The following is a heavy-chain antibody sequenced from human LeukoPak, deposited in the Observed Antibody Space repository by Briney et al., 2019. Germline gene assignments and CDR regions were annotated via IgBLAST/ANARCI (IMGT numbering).Heavy chain of an antibody. V-gene: IGHV4-39*03. D-gene: IGHD3-22*01. CDR2: FSHRGGS. J-gene: IGHJ4*02. CDR3: AQDFSDSSGPNYLDF. CDR1: GGSISNSAYY. Sequence: SETLSLTCTVSGGSISNSAYYWGWIRQSPGKGLEWIGSFSHRGGSYHNPSLKSRVTISVDTSKNQFSLKLLSVTAADTAVYARAQDFSDSSGPNYLDFWGQGILVTVSS.